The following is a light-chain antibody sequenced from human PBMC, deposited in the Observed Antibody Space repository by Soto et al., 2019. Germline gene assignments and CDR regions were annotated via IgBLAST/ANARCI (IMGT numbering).Light chain of an antibody. CDR3: SSYAGSNNYVV. J-gene: IGLJ2*01. CDR1: SSDVGGYNY. V-gene: IGLV2-8*01. CDR2: EVT. Sequence: QSALTQPPSASGSPGQSVTISCTGTSSDVGGYNYVSWYQQHPGKAPKLMIYEVTKRPSGVPDRFSGSKSGNTASLTVSGLPAEDEAEYYCSSYAGSNNYVVFGGGTKLTFL.